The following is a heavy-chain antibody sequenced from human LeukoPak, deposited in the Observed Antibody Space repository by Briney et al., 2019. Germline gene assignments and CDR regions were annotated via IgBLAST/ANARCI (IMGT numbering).Heavy chain of an antibody. Sequence: LGESLNISCQASGYTFTNYWRAGVRQMPGKGLEWVGIVYPANSDTRYSPSFQGQVTMSADKSINTAYLQWSILKDSDTAMYYCARRYDNTGYSDYWGQGTLVTVSS. CDR1: GYTFTNYW. CDR3: ARRYDNTGYSDY. CDR2: VYPANSDT. D-gene: IGHD2-21*01. J-gene: IGHJ4*02. V-gene: IGHV5-51*01.